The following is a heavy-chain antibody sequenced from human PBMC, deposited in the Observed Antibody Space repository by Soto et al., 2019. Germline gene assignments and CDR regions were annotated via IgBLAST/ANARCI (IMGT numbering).Heavy chain of an antibody. CDR3: ARDYRDYDYIWGSYGPLDAFDI. CDR2: IKQDGSEK. J-gene: IGHJ3*02. Sequence: EVQLVESGGGLVQPGGSLRLSCAASGFTFSSYWMSWVRQAPGKGLEWVANIKQDGSEKYYVDSVKGRFTISRDNAKNSLYLQMNSLRAEDTAVYYCARDYRDYDYIWGSYGPLDAFDIWGQGTMVTVSS. V-gene: IGHV3-7*01. CDR1: GFTFSSYW. D-gene: IGHD3-16*01.